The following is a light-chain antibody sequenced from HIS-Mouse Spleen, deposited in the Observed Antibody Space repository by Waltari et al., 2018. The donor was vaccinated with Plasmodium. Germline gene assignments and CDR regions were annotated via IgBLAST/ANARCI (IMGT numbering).Light chain of an antibody. CDR3: SSYAGSNNLV. Sequence: QSALTQPPSASGSPGQSVTISCTGTSSDVGGYNYVSWYQKHPGKAPKPMIYEVSKRPSGGPDRFSGSKSGNTASLTVSGLQAEDEADYYCSSYAGSNNLVFGGGTKLTVL. CDR2: EVS. J-gene: IGLJ2*01. V-gene: IGLV2-8*01. CDR1: SSDVGGYNY.